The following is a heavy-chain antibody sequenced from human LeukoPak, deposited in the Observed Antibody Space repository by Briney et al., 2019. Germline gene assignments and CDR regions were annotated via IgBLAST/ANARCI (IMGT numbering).Heavy chain of an antibody. Sequence: PGGSLRLSCAASGFTFSSYSMNWVRQAPGKGLEWVSSISSSSYIYYADSVKGRFTISRDNAKNSLYLQVNSLRAEDTAVYYCAGDAATSNFDYWGQGTLVTVSS. D-gene: IGHD2-15*01. CDR2: ISSSSYI. J-gene: IGHJ4*02. V-gene: IGHV3-21*01. CDR3: AGDAATSNFDY. CDR1: GFTFSSYS.